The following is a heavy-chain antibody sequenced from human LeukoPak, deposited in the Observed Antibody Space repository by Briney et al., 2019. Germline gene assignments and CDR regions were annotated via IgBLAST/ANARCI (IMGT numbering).Heavy chain of an antibody. CDR3: SKGYYDYVWGSYNFDY. Sequence: GGSLRLSCAASGFTFSSYAMSWVRQAPGKGLEWVSAISGSGGSTYYADSVKGRFTISRDNSRDTLYLQMNSLRAEDTAVYYCSKGYYDYVWGSYNFDYGGREPRVTVPS. J-gene: IGHJ4*02. CDR2: ISGSGGST. D-gene: IGHD3-16*01. V-gene: IGHV3-23*01. CDR1: GFTFSSYA.